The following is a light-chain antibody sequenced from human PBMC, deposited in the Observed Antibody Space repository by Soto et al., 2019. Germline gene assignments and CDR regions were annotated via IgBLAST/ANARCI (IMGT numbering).Light chain of an antibody. Sequence: QSVLTQPASVSGSPGQSITISCTGTSSDVGGYNYVSWYQHHPGKAPKLMIYDVSNPPSGVSNRFSGSKSGNTAPLTISGLQAEDEDDYYSSSYTSSSTVVFGGGTKLTVL. CDR2: DVS. V-gene: IGLV2-14*03. J-gene: IGLJ2*01. CDR3: SSYTSSSTVV. CDR1: SSDVGGYNY.